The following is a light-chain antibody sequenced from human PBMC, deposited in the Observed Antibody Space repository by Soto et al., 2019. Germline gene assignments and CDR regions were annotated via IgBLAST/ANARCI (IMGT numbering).Light chain of an antibody. Sequence: DIQMTQSPSSLSASVGDRVTITCRASRSISSSLNWYHQKPGKAPKLLIYAASSLQSGVPSRFSGSGSGTDFTLTISSLQPEDFATYYCQQSYSTPPTFGGGTKVEIK. CDR3: QQSYSTPPT. CDR2: AAS. J-gene: IGKJ4*01. CDR1: RSISSS. V-gene: IGKV1-39*01.